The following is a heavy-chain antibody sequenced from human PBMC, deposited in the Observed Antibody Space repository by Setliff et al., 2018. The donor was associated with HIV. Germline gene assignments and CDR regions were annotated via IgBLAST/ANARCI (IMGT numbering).Heavy chain of an antibody. CDR3: ASPRSLLVWYDAFDI. J-gene: IGHJ3*02. CDR2: IHHSGSA. V-gene: IGHV4-38-2*01. Sequence: PSETLSLTCAVSGYSISDGYYWGWIRQPPGKGPEWIGSIHHSGSAHFNPSLKSRVAMSVDTSENQFSLTLSSVTAADPAVYYCASPRSLLVWYDAFDIWGQGTMVTVSS. D-gene: IGHD3-16*01. CDR1: GYSISDGYY.